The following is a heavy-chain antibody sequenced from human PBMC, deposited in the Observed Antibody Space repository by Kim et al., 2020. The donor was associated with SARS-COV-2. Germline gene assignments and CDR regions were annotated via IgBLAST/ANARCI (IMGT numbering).Heavy chain of an antibody. CDR2: SYI. Sequence: SYIYDADAGKGRFTSARDNAKNSLYLQMNSLRAEDTAVYYCARGGDYFDYWGQGTLVTVSS. CDR3: ARGGDYFDY. J-gene: IGHJ4*02. V-gene: IGHV3-21*01.